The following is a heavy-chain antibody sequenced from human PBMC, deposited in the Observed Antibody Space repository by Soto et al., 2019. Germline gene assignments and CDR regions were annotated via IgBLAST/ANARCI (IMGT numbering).Heavy chain of an antibody. J-gene: IGHJ4*01. CDR2: IYPGDSDT. V-gene: IGHV5-51*01. CDR3: ARHSTSAPKDY. Sequence: GVSLKISCKGSGYSFTTYWIAWVRQMPGKGLEWVGIIYPGDSDTRYSPSFEGHVTISVDKSISTAFLQWNSLKASDNAIYYCARHSTSAPKDYWGQGTLVTVSS. CDR1: GYSFTTYW. D-gene: IGHD3-10*01.